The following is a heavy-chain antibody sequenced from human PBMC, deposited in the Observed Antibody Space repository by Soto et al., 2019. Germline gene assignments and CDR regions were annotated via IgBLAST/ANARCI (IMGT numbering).Heavy chain of an antibody. Sequence: QVQLMQSGAEGKKPGASVKVSCKASGNTFTNYYIHWVRQAPGQGLEWMGTINPSGGHTTYAQKFLGRVTMTTDTSTSTLYMELTSLRSEDTAVYYCARGGHVVVVTAAFDYWGQGTLVTVSS. CDR1: GNTFTNYY. D-gene: IGHD2-21*02. CDR2: INPSGGHT. J-gene: IGHJ4*02. V-gene: IGHV1-46*01. CDR3: ARGGHVVVVTAAFDY.